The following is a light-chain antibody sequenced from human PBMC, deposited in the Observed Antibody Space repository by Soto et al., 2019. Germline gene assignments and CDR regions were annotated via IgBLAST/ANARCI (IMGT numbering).Light chain of an antibody. CDR3: QQSYSIPWK. V-gene: IGKV1-39*01. CDR1: QAINNY. Sequence: DIQMTQSPSSLSASVGDRVTITCQASQAINNYLHWYQQKPGKAPKVLIYAASSLQSGIPSRLSGSGSGTDFTLTISSLQPEDFATYYCQQSYSIPWKCGQGTKVDIK. CDR2: AAS. J-gene: IGKJ1*01.